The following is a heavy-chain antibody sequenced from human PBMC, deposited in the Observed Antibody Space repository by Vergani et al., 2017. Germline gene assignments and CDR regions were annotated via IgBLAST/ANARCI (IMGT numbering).Heavy chain of an antibody. CDR2: ISGSGGST. Sequence: EVQLLESGGGLVQPGGSLRLSCAASGFTFSSYAMSWVRQAPGKGLEWVSAISGSGGSTYYADSVKGRFTISRDNSKNTLYLQMNSLRAEDTAVYYCAKRMLGRYCSGGSGPNWYFDLWGRGTLVTVSS. V-gene: IGHV3-23*01. D-gene: IGHD2-15*01. J-gene: IGHJ2*01. CDR3: AKRMLGRYCSGGSGPNWYFDL. CDR1: GFTFSSYA.